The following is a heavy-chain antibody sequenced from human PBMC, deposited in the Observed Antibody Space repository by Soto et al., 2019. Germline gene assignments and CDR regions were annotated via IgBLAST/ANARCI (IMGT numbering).Heavy chain of an antibody. CDR2: IYYSGST. D-gene: IGHD1-26*01. CDR3: ASLGPTIDY. J-gene: IGHJ4*02. V-gene: IGHV4-30-4*01. CDR1: GGSISSCDYY. Sequence: SETLSLTCTVSGGSISSCDYYWSWIRQPPGKGLEGIGYIYYSGSTYYNPSLKSRVTISLDTSKNQSSLRLTSVTAADTAVYYCASLGPTIDYWGQGTLVTVSS.